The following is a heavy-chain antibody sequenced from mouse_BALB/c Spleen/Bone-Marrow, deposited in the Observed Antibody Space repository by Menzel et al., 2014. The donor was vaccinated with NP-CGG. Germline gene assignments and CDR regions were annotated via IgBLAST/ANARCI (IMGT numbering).Heavy chain of an antibody. CDR1: GYTFTDCA. CDR3: ARSGKVRNAMDY. V-gene: IGHV1S137*01. CDR2: ISGYYGDA. Sequence: QVQLQQSGAELVRPGVSVKISCKGPGYTFTDCAIHWVKQSHVKSLEWIGLISGYYGDAIYNQKFKGKATMTVDKSSSTAYMDLARLTSEDSAIYYCARSGKVRNAMDYWGQGTSVTVSS. D-gene: IGHD2-14*01. J-gene: IGHJ4*01.